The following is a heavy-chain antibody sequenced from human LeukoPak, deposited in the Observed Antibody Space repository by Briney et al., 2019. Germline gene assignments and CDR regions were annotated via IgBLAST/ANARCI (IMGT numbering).Heavy chain of an antibody. V-gene: IGHV1-18*01. CDR1: GFTFRSYG. D-gene: IGHD1-1*01. CDR3: GRRQFRGHDDY. J-gene: IGHJ4*02. CDR2: SSLFSTHT. Sequence: ASVKVSCKASGFTFRSYGIDWVRQAPGQGLEWLGWSSLFSTHTNSGQNLQGRVTVTTDTTTSTSYMELRSLRSDDTAVYYCGRRQFRGHDDYWGQGTLGTVSS.